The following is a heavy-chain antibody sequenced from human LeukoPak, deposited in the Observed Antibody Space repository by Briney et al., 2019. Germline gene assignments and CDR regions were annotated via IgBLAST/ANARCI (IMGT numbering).Heavy chain of an antibody. J-gene: IGHJ4*02. CDR1: GGSISSYY. CDR2: IYYSGST. Sequence: PSETLSLTCTVSGGSISSYYWTWIRQPPGKGLEWIGNIYYSGSTNYNPSLKSRVTISVDTSKNQFSLKLSSVTAADTAVYYCARDREGATIVGTFDYWGQGTLVTVSS. CDR3: ARDREGATIVGTFDY. V-gene: IGHV4-59*12. D-gene: IGHD1-26*01.